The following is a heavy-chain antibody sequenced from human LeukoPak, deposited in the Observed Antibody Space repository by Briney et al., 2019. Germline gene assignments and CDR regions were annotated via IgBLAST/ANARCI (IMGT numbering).Heavy chain of an antibody. V-gene: IGHV1-18*01. Sequence: EASVKVSYQASGYTFTSYGISWVRQAPGQGLEWMGWISAYNGNTNYAQKLQGRVTMTTDTSTSTAYMELRSLRSDDTAVYYCAKSSSWVDWFDPWGQGTLVTVSS. CDR1: GYTFTSYG. CDR3: AKSSSWVDWFDP. D-gene: IGHD6-13*01. CDR2: ISAYNGNT. J-gene: IGHJ5*02.